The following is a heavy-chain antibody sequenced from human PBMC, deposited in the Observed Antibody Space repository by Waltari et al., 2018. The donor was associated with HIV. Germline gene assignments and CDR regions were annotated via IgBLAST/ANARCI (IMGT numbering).Heavy chain of an antibody. CDR3: ATGTAYYYDSSGYPFDY. CDR1: GYTLTELS. Sequence: QVPLVQSGAEVKKPGASVKVSCKVSGYTLTELSMHWVRQDHGKGLEWMGGVDPEDGETIYAQKFQGRVTMTEDTSTDTAYMELSSLRSEDTAVYYCATGTAYYYDSSGYPFDYWGQGTLVTVSS. J-gene: IGHJ4*02. CDR2: VDPEDGET. D-gene: IGHD3-22*01. V-gene: IGHV1-24*01.